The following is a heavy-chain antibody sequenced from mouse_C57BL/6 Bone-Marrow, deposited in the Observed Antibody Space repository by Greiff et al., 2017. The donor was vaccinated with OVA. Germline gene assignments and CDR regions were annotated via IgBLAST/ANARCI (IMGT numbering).Heavy chain of an antibody. CDR3: ARDYGSHWYFDV. J-gene: IGHJ1*03. D-gene: IGHD1-1*01. CDR2: ISNLAYSI. Sequence: EVQVVESGGGLVQPGGSLKLSCAASGFTFSDYGMAWVRQAPRKGPEWVAFISNLAYSIYYADTVTGRFTISRENAKNTLYLEMSSLRSEDTAMYYCARDYGSHWYFDVWGTGTTVTVSS. V-gene: IGHV5-15*01. CDR1: GFTFSDYG.